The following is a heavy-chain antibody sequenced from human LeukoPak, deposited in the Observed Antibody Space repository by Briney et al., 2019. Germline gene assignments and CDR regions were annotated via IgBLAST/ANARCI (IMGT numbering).Heavy chain of an antibody. CDR2: ISGSGGST. CDR1: GFTFSSYA. CDR3: AKDQDHRQGYGFDY. Sequence: GGSLRLSCAASGFTFSSYAMRWVRQAPGKGLEWVSAISGSGGSTYYADSVKGRFTISRDNSKNTLYLQMNSLRAEDTAVYYCAKDQDHRQGYGFDYWGQGTLVTVSS. D-gene: IGHD5-18*01. V-gene: IGHV3-23*01. J-gene: IGHJ4*02.